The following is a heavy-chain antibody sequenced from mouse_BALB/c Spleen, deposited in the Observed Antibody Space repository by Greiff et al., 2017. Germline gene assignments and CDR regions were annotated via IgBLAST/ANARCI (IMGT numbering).Heavy chain of an antibody. D-gene: IGHD1-1*01. CDR3: AREGYYGSSEAWFAY. CDR2: IYPGDGDT. V-gene: IGHV1-80*01. CDR1: GYAFSSYW. Sequence: QVQLQQSGAELVRPGSSVKISCKASGYAFSSYWMNWVKQRPGQGLEWIGQIYPGDGDTNYNGKFKGKATLTADKSSSTAYMQLSSLTSEDSAVYFCAREGYYGSSEAWFAYWGQGTLVTVSA. J-gene: IGHJ3*01.